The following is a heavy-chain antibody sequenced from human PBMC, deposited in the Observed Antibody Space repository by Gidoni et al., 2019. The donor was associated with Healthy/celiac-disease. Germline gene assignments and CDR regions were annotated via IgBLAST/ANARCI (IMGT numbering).Heavy chain of an antibody. CDR2: IYSGGST. V-gene: IGHV3-66*01. D-gene: IGHD2-15*01. J-gene: IGHJ5*02. CDR3: ARDRASYNWFDP. Sequence: EVQLVESGGGLAQPGGSLSLSCAASGFTVSRNYMSWVRQAPGKGLEWVSVIYSGGSTYYADSVKGRFTISRDNSKNTLYLQMNSLRAEDTAVYYCARDRASYNWFDPWGQGTLVTVSS. CDR1: GFTVSRNY.